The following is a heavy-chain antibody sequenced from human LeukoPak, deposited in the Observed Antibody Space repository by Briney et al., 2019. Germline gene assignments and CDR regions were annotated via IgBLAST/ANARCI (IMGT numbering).Heavy chain of an antibody. J-gene: IGHJ3*02. D-gene: IGHD3-10*01. CDR2: IYHSGST. CDR1: GYSISSGYY. CDR3: ARHLSDYYGSGSYNAFDI. Sequence: PSETLSLTCTVSGYSISSGYYWGWIRQPPGKGLEWIGSIYHSGSTYYNPSLKSRVTISVDTSKNQFSLKLSSVTAADTAVYYCARHLSDYYGSGSYNAFDIWGQGTMVTASS. V-gene: IGHV4-38-2*02.